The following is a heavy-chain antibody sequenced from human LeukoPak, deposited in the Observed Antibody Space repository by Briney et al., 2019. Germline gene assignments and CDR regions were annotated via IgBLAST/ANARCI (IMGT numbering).Heavy chain of an antibody. CDR3: ARGGFPNTGGFYP. D-gene: IGHD2-8*02. V-gene: IGHV4-59*12. J-gene: IGHJ5*02. Sequence: SETLSLTCTVSGASINDYHWSWMRQPPEGGPEWISFISDTGDTNHNPSLKSRLTMSADTSKKQLSLKLTSVTAADTAVYYCARGGFPNTGGFYPWGQGILVIVSS. CDR2: ISDTGDT. CDR1: GASINDYH.